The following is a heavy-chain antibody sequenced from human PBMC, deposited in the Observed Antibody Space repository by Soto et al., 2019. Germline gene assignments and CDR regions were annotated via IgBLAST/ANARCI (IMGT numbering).Heavy chain of an antibody. CDR1: GGTFSSYT. J-gene: IGHJ4*02. CDR2: IIPILGIA. D-gene: IGHD3-10*01. Sequence: QVQLVQSGAEVKKPGSSVKVSCKASGGTFSSYTISWVRQAPGQGLEWMGRIIPILGIANYAQKFQGRVTITADKPTSTAYMELSSLRSEDTAVYYCAGESVVRGGGGYFDYWGQGTLVTVSS. CDR3: AGESVVRGGGGYFDY. V-gene: IGHV1-69*08.